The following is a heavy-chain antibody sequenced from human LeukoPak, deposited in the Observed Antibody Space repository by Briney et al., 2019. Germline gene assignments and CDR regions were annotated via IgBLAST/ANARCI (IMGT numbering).Heavy chain of an antibody. CDR2: IYYSGST. V-gene: IGHV4-61*08. D-gene: IGHD3-9*01. CDR3: ARVGHDILFDP. CDR1: GGSISSGDYY. J-gene: IGHJ5*02. Sequence: SETLSLTCTVSGGSISSGDYYWSWIRQPPGKGLEWIGYIYYSGSTNYNPSLKSRVTISVDTSKNQFSLKLSSVTAADTAVYYCARVGHDILFDPWGQGTLVTVSS.